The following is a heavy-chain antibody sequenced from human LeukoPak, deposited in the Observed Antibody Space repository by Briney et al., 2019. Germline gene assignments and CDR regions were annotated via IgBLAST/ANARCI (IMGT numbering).Heavy chain of an antibody. CDR1: GFTFSTYW. J-gene: IGHJ6*03. D-gene: IGHD2-15*01. CDR3: AKSGDRGAYCTGGTCYPYFYYYMDV. V-gene: IGHV3-7*03. Sequence: GGSLRLSCAASGFTFSTYWMSWVRQAPGKGLEWVANIKQDGTEKYYVDSVWGRFTISRDNAKNLLYPQMNSLRAEDTAIYYCAKSGDRGAYCTGGTCYPYFYYYMDVWGKGTTVTI. CDR2: IKQDGTEK.